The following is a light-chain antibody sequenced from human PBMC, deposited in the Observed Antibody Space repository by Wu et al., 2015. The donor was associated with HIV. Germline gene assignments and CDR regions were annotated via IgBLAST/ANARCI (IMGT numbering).Light chain of an antibody. CDR3: QHYESFPT. V-gene: IGKV1-5*03. CDR2: KAS. J-gene: IGKJ1*01. Sequence: DIQMTQSPPTLSASVGDRVTITCRASQNVNIWLAWYQHKEGRPPKILISKASTLENGVPLRFVGSGSGTEFTLTTSGLQPDDFATYYCQHYESFPTFGQGTKIEIK. CDR1: QNVNIW.